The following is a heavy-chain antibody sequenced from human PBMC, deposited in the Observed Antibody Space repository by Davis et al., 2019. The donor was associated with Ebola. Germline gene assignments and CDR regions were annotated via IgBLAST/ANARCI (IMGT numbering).Heavy chain of an antibody. D-gene: IGHD3-10*01. CDR3: ARDHVLVWFGALAY. Sequence: GESLKISCAASGFVFSNYVMSWVRRAPGKGLEWVSAITSSGGGTYYADSVKGRFTISRDNSKNTLYLQMNSLRADDTAVYYCARDHVLVWFGALAYWGQGTLVTVSS. J-gene: IGHJ4*02. V-gene: IGHV3-23*01. CDR2: ITSSGGGT. CDR1: GFVFSNYV.